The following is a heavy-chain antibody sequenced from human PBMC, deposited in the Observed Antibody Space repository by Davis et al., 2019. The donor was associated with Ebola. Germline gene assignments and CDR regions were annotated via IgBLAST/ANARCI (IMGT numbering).Heavy chain of an antibody. CDR1: GYSFTSYW. CDR3: ARRGYSGLYHGFDV. V-gene: IGHV5-51*01. Sequence: GESLKISCKGSGYSFTSYWIAWVRQMPGKGLECMGIIYPGDSETRYSPSFQGQVTISADKSINAAHLQWSSLKASDTAIYYCARRGYSGLYHGFDVWGQGTLVTISS. D-gene: IGHD1-26*01. CDR2: IYPGDSET. J-gene: IGHJ4*02.